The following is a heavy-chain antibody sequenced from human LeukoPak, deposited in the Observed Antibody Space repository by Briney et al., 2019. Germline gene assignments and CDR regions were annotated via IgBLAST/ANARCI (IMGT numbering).Heavy chain of an antibody. J-gene: IGHJ4*02. Sequence: PSETLSLTCTVSGGSITSYYWAWLRQPPGKGLEWIGYLYYSGYSKYNPSLTSRVSMSVDTSKNQFSLKLTSVTAADTAVYYCARHNIASDGARLFDFWGRGTLVIVSS. V-gene: IGHV4-59*08. D-gene: IGHD4-17*01. CDR2: LYYSGYS. CDR1: GGSITSYY. CDR3: ARHNIASDGARLFDF.